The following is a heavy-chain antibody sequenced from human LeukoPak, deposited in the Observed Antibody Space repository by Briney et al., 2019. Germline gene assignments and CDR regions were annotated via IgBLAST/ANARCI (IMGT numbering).Heavy chain of an antibody. Sequence: GGSLRLSCAASGFTFSSYSMNWVRQAPGKGLEWVSSISSSSSYIYYADSVKGRFTISRDNAKNSLYLQMNSLRAEDTAVYYCVRDGVLLPMEGVDYWGQGTLVTVSS. J-gene: IGHJ4*02. CDR1: GFTFSSYS. CDR3: VRDGVLLPMEGVDY. CDR2: ISSSSSYI. D-gene: IGHD3-16*01. V-gene: IGHV3-21*01.